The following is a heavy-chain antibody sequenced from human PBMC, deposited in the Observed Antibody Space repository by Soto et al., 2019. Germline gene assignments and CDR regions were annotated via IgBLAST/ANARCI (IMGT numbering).Heavy chain of an antibody. Sequence: PSETLSLTCTVSGGSISSGVYYWSWIRQHPGKGLEWIGYIYYSGSTYYNPSLKSRVTISVDTSKNQFSLKLSSVTAADTAVYYCARGGNDYDILTGPSGPYYYYYMDVWGKGTTVTVSS. CDR1: GGSISSGVYY. CDR2: IYYSGST. D-gene: IGHD3-9*01. V-gene: IGHV4-31*03. CDR3: ARGGNDYDILTGPSGPYYYYYMDV. J-gene: IGHJ6*03.